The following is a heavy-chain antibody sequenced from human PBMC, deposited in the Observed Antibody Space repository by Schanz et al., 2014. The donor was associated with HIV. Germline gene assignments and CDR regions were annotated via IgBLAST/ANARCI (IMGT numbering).Heavy chain of an antibody. CDR3: ARDIKYDDPFQYGMDV. V-gene: IGHV1-69*06. CDR2: IIPIIGTA. Sequence: QVQLVQSGAEVKMPGSSVKVSCKASGGTFSNYAMTWVRQAPGQGLEWMAGIIPIIGTADYAQKFQGRVTITADKSTSTAYMEVSSLRSDDTAVYFCARDIKYDDPFQYGMDVWGQGTTVSVSS. CDR1: GGTFSNYA. D-gene: IGHD1-1*01. J-gene: IGHJ6*02.